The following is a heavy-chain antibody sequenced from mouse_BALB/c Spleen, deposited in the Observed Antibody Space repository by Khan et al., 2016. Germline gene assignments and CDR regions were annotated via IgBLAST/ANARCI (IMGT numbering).Heavy chain of an antibody. CDR2: IHPSNDGT. CDR1: GYTFTTYV. D-gene: IGHD1-1*01. Sequence: VRLQQSGPELVKPGASVKMSCKASGYTFTTYVMHWVKQKPGQGLEWIGYIHPSNDGTKYHEKFKGQATLTSDNSSSTAYMELSSLTSEDSAVYYCARGYYGRRYIFDYWGQGTTLTVSS. V-gene: IGHV1S136*01. CDR3: ARGYYGRRYIFDY. J-gene: IGHJ2*01.